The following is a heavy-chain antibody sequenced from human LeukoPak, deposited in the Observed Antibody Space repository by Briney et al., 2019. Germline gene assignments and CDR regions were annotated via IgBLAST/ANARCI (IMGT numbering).Heavy chain of an antibody. V-gene: IGHV1-18*01. J-gene: IGHJ4*02. Sequence: ASVKVSCKASGYTFTSYGISWVRQAPGQGLEWMGWISAYDGNRNYAQKFQGRVTLTTDTPTSTAYMELRRLRSDDTAVYYCASGYYSDGSGYSPADYWGQGTRVTVSS. CDR2: ISAYDGNR. CDR3: ASGYYSDGSGYSPADY. D-gene: IGHD3-22*01. CDR1: GYTFTSYG.